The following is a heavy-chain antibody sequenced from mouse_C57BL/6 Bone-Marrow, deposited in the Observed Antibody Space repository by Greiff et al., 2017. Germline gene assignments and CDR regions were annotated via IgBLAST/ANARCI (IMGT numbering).Heavy chain of an antibody. CDR3: ARGGYYPY. D-gene: IGHD2-3*01. CDR1: GYTFNSYW. Sequence: QVQLQQPGAELVKPGASVKLSCKASGYTFNSYWMHWVKQRPGQGLEWIGMIHPNSGSTNYNEKFKSQATLTGDKSSITAYMQLSSLTSEDSAVYYCARGGYYPYWGQGTTLTVSS. V-gene: IGHV1-64*01. J-gene: IGHJ2*01. CDR2: IHPNSGST.